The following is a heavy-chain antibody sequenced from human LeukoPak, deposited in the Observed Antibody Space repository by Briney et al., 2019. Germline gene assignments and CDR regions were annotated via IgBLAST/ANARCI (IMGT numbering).Heavy chain of an antibody. Sequence: GGSLRLSCAASGFTFSSSWMTWVRQAPGKGLVWVSRINGDGSNTDYADSVKGRFTISRDNAKNTLYLQMHSLRAEDTAVYYCAFSGTEDNFKYWGQGTLVTVSS. V-gene: IGHV3-74*01. CDR3: AFSGTEDNFKY. D-gene: IGHD6-13*01. J-gene: IGHJ4*02. CDR1: GFTFSSSW. CDR2: INGDGSNT.